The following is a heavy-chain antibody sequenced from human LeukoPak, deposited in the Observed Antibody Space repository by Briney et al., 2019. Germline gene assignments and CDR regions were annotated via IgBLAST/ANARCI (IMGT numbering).Heavy chain of an antibody. CDR1: GFTFDDYA. Sequence: GGSLRLSCAAPGFTFDDYAMHWVRQAPGKGLEWVSGISWNSGSIGYADSVKGRFTISRDNAKNSLYLQMNSLRAEDTALYYCAKAWFGELLPNYFDYWGQGTLVTVSS. J-gene: IGHJ4*02. V-gene: IGHV3-9*01. D-gene: IGHD3-10*01. CDR2: ISWNSGSI. CDR3: AKAWFGELLPNYFDY.